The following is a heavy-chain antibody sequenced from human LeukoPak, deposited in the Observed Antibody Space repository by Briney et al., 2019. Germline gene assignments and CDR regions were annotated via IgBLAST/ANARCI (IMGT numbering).Heavy chain of an antibody. J-gene: IGHJ5*02. CDR1: GFTFSSYA. Sequence: PGGSLRLSCAASGFTFSSYAMHWVRQAPGKGLEWVAVISYDGSNKYYADSVKGRFTISRDNAKNSLYLQMNSLRAEDTAVYYCARDSERRMVTIPGGFDPWGQGTLVTVSS. D-gene: IGHD5-24*01. V-gene: IGHV3-30*04. CDR3: ARDSERRMVTIPGGFDP. CDR2: ISYDGSNK.